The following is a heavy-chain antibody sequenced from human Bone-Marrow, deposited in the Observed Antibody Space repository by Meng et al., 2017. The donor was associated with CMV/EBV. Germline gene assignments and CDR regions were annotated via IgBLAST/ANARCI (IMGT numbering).Heavy chain of an antibody. V-gene: IGHV3-48*03. CDR1: GFTFGNYA. J-gene: IGHJ5*01. CDR3: ARARGRSNWFDS. CDR2: ISNNGYVV. Sequence: GESLKISCTASGFTFGNYAMSWVRQAPGKGLEWVAYISNNGYVVYYADSVRGRFTISRDNAKNSLFLQMTNLRAEDTALYSCARARGRSNWFDSWGPGTLVTVSS. D-gene: IGHD3-16*01.